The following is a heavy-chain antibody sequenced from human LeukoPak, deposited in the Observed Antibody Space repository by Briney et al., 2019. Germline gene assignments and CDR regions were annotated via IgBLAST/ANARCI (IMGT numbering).Heavy chain of an antibody. D-gene: IGHD3-3*01. CDR2: IKQDGSEK. V-gene: IGHV3-7*01. J-gene: IGHJ3*02. CDR3: AVYDFWSGSYAFDI. Sequence: GGSLRLSCAASGFTFSSYWKSWVRQAPGKGLEWVANIKQDGSEKYYVDSVKGRFTISRDNAKNSLYLQMNSLRAEDTAVYYCAVYDFWSGSYAFDIWGQGTMVTVSS. CDR1: GFTFSSYW.